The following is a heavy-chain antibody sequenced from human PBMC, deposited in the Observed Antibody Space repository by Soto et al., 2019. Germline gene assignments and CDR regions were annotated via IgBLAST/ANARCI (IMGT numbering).Heavy chain of an antibody. CDR1: LYTFTGYY. D-gene: IGHD3-9*01. CDR2: INPNSGGT. Sequence: QVSFKASLYTFTGYYMHWLRQAPVQVPDWVVWINPNSGGTNYAQKFQGRVTMTRDTSISTAYMELSRLRSDDTAVYYCARDPYYDILTGYHDPYYYYYYGMDVWGQGTTVTVS. J-gene: IGHJ6*02. V-gene: IGHV1-2*02. CDR3: ARDPYYDILTGYHDPYYYYYYGMDV.